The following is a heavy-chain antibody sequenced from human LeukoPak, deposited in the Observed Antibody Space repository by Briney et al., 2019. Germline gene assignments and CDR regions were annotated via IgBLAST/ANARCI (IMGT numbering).Heavy chain of an antibody. V-gene: IGHV3-48*03. Sequence: GGSLRLSCAASGFTFSSYEMNWVRQAPGKGLEWVSYISSSGSTIYYADSVKGRFTISRDNDKKSLYLQMNSLRAEDTAVYYCAVATIKDYFDYWGQGTLVTVSS. CDR1: GFTFSSYE. CDR2: ISSSGSTI. D-gene: IGHD5-24*01. CDR3: AVATIKDYFDY. J-gene: IGHJ4*02.